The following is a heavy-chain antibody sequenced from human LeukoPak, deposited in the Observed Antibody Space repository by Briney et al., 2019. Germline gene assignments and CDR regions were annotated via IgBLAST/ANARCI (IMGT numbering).Heavy chain of an antibody. CDR1: GGSISSYY. D-gene: IGHD3-22*01. CDR2: IYYSGST. Sequence: PSETLSLTCTVSGGSISSYYWSWIRQPPGKGLEWIGYIYYSGSTNYNPSLESRVTISVDTSKNQFSLKLSSVTAADTAVYYCARLDDSSGYPNWFDPWGQGTLVTVSS. J-gene: IGHJ5*02. V-gene: IGHV4-59*01. CDR3: ARLDDSSGYPNWFDP.